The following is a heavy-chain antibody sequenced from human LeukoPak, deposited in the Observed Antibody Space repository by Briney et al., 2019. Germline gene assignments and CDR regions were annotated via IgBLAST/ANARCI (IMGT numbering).Heavy chain of an antibody. CDR1: GGSLSSYY. V-gene: IGHV4-59*01. CDR3: ARAPVYGDFFFDY. Sequence: SETLSLTCNVSGGSLSSYYWSWIRQPPGKGLEWIGYLYYSGSTNYNPSLKSRVAISVDTSKKQISLKLRSVTAADTAIYYCARAPVYGDFFFDYWGQGTLVTVSS. J-gene: IGHJ4*02. CDR2: LYYSGST. D-gene: IGHD4-17*01.